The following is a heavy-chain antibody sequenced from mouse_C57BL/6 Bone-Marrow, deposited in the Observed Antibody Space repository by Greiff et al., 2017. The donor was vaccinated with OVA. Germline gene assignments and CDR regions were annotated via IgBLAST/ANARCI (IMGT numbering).Heavy chain of an antibody. CDR3: DRCGGFTVASYYAMDY. Sequence: QVQLQQPGAELVKPGASVKLSCKASGYTFTSYWMQWVKQRPGQGLEWIGKIDPSDRYTNYNQKFKGKATMTVDTSSSTAYMQLSSLTSEDSAVYYGDRCGGFTVASYYAMDYWGQGTSVTVSS. CDR1: GYTFTSYW. CDR2: IDPSDRYT. J-gene: IGHJ4*01. D-gene: IGHD1-1*01. V-gene: IGHV1-50*01.